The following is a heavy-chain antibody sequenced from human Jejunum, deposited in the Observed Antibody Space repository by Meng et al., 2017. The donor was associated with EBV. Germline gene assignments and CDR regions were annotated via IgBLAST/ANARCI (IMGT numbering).Heavy chain of an antibody. V-gene: IGHV3-23*04. J-gene: IGHJ4*02. CDR2: FSGSGGPT. D-gene: IGHD1-26*01. Sequence: VQLVESGGGLVQPGGYLRLSCAASGFTFSSYAMTWVRQAPGKGLEWLSTFSGSGGPTYYADSVRGRFTISRDNSKTTLYLQMNTLRAEDTAVYYCAKDVVGATDFWGQGTLVTVSS. CDR3: AKDVVGATDF. CDR1: GFTFSSYA.